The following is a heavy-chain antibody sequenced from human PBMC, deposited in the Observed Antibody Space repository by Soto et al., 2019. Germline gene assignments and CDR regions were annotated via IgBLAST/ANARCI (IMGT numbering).Heavy chain of an antibody. J-gene: IGHJ6*02. V-gene: IGHV3-15*01. CDR1: GFTFSNAR. CDR2: IKSKTDGGTT. Sequence: EVQLVESGGGLVKPGGSLRLSCAASGFTFSNARMSWVRQAPGKGLEWVGRIKSKTDGGTTDYAAPVKGRFTISREDSKNTLYLQMNSLKTEDTAVYYCTTDNGYYYYGMDVWGQGTTVTVS. CDR3: TTDNGYYYYGMDV.